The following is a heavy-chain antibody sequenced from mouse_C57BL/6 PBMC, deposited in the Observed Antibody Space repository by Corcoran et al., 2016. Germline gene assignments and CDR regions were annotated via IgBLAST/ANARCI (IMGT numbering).Heavy chain of an antibody. Sequence: QIQLEHSGPELKKPGETVKISCKASGYTFTTYGMTWVKQAPGKGLKWMGWINTYSGVPTHADDFKGRFAFSLETSASTAYLQINNLKNEDTATYFCVRDSNWYFDVWGTGTTLTVSS. J-gene: IGHJ1*03. V-gene: IGHV9-3*01. CDR3: VRDSNWYFDV. CDR2: INTYSGVP. CDR1: GYTFTTYG. D-gene: IGHD2-5*01.